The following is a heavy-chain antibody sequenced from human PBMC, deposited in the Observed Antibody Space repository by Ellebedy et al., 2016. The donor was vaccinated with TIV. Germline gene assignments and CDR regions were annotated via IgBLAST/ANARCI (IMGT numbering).Heavy chain of an antibody. CDR3: ARGPYSNDWYFDL. V-gene: IGHV3-53*01. D-gene: IGHD6-13*01. J-gene: IGHJ2*01. CDR1: GFTVSSNY. Sequence: GESLKISCAASGFTVSSNYMSWVRQAPGKGLEWVAVIYSGSSTYYEDSVKGRFIISRDNSKNTLYLQMNSLRAEDTAVYYCARGPYSNDWYFDLWGRGTLVTVSS. CDR2: IYSGSST.